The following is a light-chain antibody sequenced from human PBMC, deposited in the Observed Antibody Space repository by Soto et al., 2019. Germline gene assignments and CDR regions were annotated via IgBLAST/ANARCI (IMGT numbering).Light chain of an antibody. CDR1: QSVSSN. CDR3: QQYNNWPSYT. V-gene: IGKV3-15*01. Sequence: EIVMTQSPATLSVSPGERATLSCRASQSVSSNLAWYQQKPGQAPRLLIYGASTRATGNPARFCGSGSGTEVTLTVSSLQSEDFAVYYCQQYNNWPSYTFGQGTKLEIK. J-gene: IGKJ2*01. CDR2: GAS.